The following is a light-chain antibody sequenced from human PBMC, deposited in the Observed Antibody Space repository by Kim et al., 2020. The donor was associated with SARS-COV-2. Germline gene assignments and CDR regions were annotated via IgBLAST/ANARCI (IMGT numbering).Light chain of an antibody. CDR1: QSVSRS. CDR2: DAS. V-gene: IGKV1-5*01. J-gene: IGKJ2*01. CDR3: QQYNRYSQS. Sequence: DIQMTQSPSTLSASVGDRVTFTCRASQSVSRSLAWYQQKPGKAPKLLISDASDLKRGVPSRFSGSGSGTQFTLTISSLQPDDFATYFCQQYNRYSQSFGQGTKLEI.